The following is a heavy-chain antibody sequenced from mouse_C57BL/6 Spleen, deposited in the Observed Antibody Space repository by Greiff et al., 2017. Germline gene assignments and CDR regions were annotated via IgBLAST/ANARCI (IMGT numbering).Heavy chain of an antibody. V-gene: IGHV1-72*01. CDR3: ARLDGLDWYYFDY. CDR2: IDPNSGGT. CDR1: GYTFTSYW. D-gene: IGHD2-13*01. J-gene: IGHJ2*01. Sequence: QSCKASGYTFTSYWMHWVKQRPGRGLEWIGRIDPNSGGTKYNEKFKSKATLTVDKPSSTAYMQLSSLTSEDSAVYYCARLDGLDWYYFDYWGQGTTLTVSS.